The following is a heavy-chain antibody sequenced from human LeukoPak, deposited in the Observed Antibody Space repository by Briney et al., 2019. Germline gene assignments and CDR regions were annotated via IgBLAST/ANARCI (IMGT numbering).Heavy chain of an antibody. D-gene: IGHD3-9*01. Sequence: PGGSLRLSCAASGFTFSNYAMSWVRQAPGKGLEWVSAINNGGTNTYYADSVKGRFTISRDNSRNTLYLQMNSLRAEDTALFYCAKGDNNILTGYYNSFDSWGQGTLVTVSS. CDR3: AKGDNNILTGYYNSFDS. J-gene: IGHJ4*02. CDR2: INNGGTNT. CDR1: GFTFSNYA. V-gene: IGHV3-23*01.